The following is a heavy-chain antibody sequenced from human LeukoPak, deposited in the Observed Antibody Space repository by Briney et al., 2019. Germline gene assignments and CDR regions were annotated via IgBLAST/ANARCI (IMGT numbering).Heavy chain of an antibody. V-gene: IGHV1-2*02. Sequence: ASVKVSCTASGYTFTGYYMHWVRQAPGQGLEWMGWINPNSGGTNYAQKFQGRVTMTRDTSISTAYMELSRLRSDDTAVYYCARTLRELWPSYDYWGQGTLVTVSS. CDR3: ARTLRELWPSYDY. D-gene: IGHD5-18*01. CDR1: GYTFTGYY. CDR2: INPNSGGT. J-gene: IGHJ4*02.